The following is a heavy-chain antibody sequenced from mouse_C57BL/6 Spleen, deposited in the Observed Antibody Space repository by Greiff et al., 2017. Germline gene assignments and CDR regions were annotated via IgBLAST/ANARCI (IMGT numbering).Heavy chain of an antibody. Sequence: QVTLKESGPGILQPSQTLSLTCSFSGFSLSTFGMGVGWIRQPSGKGLEWLAHIWWDDDKYYHPALKSRLTLSKDTSKTQVFLKIANVDTADTATYYCARQYGYFSFDYWGQGTTLTVSS. CDR2: IWWDDDK. CDR1: GFSLSTFGMG. V-gene: IGHV8-8*01. CDR3: ARQYGYFSFDY. D-gene: IGHD2-2*01. J-gene: IGHJ2*01.